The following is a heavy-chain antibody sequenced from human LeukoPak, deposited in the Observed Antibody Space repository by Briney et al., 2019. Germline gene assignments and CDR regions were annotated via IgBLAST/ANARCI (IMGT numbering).Heavy chain of an antibody. V-gene: IGHV4-61*05. Sequence: PSETLSLTCTVSGGSISTSSYYWGWVRQPPGKGLEWIGYIYYSGSTNYNPSLKSRVTISVDTSKNQFSLKLSSVTAADTAVYYCARVPPISSGGILKDYWGQGTLVTVSS. D-gene: IGHD1-26*01. CDR2: IYYSGST. CDR1: GGSISTSSYY. J-gene: IGHJ4*02. CDR3: ARVPPISSGGILKDY.